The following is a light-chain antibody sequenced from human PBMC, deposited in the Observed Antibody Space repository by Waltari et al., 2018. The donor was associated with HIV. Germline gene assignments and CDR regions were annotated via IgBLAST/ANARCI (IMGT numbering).Light chain of an antibody. CDR1: KSVLDISNNKNH. Sequence: DIMITQSPDSLAVSVGGGAPIGCTSSKSVLDISNNKNHLAWYQQKPGHPPKLLIYWASIREIGGPDRFTGSGSGTDFNLTISSLQADNVAVYYCQQFFSTPRTFGQGTKVEI. CDR3: QQFFSTPRT. CDR2: WAS. V-gene: IGKV4-1*01. J-gene: IGKJ1*01.